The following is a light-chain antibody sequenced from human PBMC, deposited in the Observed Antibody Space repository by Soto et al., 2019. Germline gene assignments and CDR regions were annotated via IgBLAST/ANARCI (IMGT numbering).Light chain of an antibody. J-gene: IGLJ1*01. V-gene: IGLV2-14*01. Sequence: QSVLTQPASVSGSHGQSITISCTGTSSDVGGYDYVSWYQQHPGKAPKLMIYDVTNRPSGVSNRFSGSKSGNTASLTISGLQAEDEADYYCISYASINTYVFGTGTKVTVL. CDR2: DVT. CDR3: ISYASINTYV. CDR1: SSDVGGYDY.